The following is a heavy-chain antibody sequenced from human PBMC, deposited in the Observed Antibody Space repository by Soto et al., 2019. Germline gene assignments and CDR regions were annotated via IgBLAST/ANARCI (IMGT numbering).Heavy chain of an antibody. D-gene: IGHD3-22*01. CDR3: ATRSSITMNNWFDP. V-gene: IGHV1-18*04. CDR1: GYTFTSYG. CDR2: ISAYNGNT. Sequence: ASVKVSCKASGYTFTSYGISWVRQAPGQGLEWMGWISAYNGNTIYAQKFQGRVTMTEDTSTDTAYMELSSLRSEDTAVYYCATRSSITMNNWFDPWGQGTLVTVSS. J-gene: IGHJ5*02.